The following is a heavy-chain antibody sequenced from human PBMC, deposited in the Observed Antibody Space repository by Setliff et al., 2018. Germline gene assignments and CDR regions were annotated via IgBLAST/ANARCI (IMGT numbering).Heavy chain of an antibody. V-gene: IGHV3-21*01. CDR1: GFTFSSYS. CDR2: ISSSSSYI. D-gene: IGHD6-19*01. Sequence: LRLSCAASGFTFSSYSMNWVRQAPGKGLEWVSSISSSSSYIYYADSVKGRFTISRDNAKNSLCLQMNSLRAEDTAVYYCARERFVAVGNWFDPWGQGTLVTVSS. J-gene: IGHJ5*02. CDR3: ARERFVAVGNWFDP.